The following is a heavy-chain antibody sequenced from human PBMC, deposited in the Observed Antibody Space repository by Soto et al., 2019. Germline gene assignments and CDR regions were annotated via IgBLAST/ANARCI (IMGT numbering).Heavy chain of an antibody. Sequence: SETLSLTCTVSGGSISSGGYYWSWIRQHPGKGLEWIGYIYYSGSTYYNPSLKSRVTISVDTSKNQFSLKLSSVTAADTAVYYRARVTRYDFWSGYPGPFFDYWGQGTLVTVSS. D-gene: IGHD3-3*01. V-gene: IGHV4-31*03. CDR1: GGSISSGGYY. CDR3: ARVTRYDFWSGYPGPFFDY. CDR2: IYYSGST. J-gene: IGHJ4*02.